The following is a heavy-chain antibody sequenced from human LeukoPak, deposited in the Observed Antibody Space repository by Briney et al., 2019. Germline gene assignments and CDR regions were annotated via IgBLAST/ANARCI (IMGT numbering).Heavy chain of an antibody. CDR2: IIPIFGIA. CDR1: GGTFTSYA. CDR3: ARRYCSGGSCHPYGMDV. J-gene: IGHJ6*02. D-gene: IGHD2-15*01. Sequence: SVKVSCKASGGTFTSYAISWVRQAPGQGLEWMGRIIPIFGIANHAQKFQGRVTITADKSTSTAYMELSSLRSEDTAVYYCARRYCSGGSCHPYGMDVWGQGTTVTVSS. V-gene: IGHV1-69*04.